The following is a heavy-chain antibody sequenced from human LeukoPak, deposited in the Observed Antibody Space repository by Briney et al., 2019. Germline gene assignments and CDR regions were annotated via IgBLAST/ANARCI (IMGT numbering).Heavy chain of an antibody. J-gene: IGHJ4*02. V-gene: IGHV5-51*01. D-gene: IGHD2-2*01. Sequence: GESLKISCKGSGYSFTSYWIGWVRQMPGKGLEWMGIIYPGDSDTRYSPSFQGQVTISADKSISTAYLQWSSPKASDTAMYYCATRSRYYSSSSSTSCYVGRYYFDYWGQGTLVTVSS. CDR1: GYSFTSYW. CDR3: ATRSRYYSSSSSTSCYVGRYYFDY. CDR2: IYPGDSDT.